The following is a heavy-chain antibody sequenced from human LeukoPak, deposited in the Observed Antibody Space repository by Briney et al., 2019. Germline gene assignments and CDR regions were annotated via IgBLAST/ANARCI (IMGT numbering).Heavy chain of an antibody. J-gene: IGHJ4*02. D-gene: IGHD2-21*02. CDR1: GFTFSSYA. Sequence: GGSLRLSCAASGFTFSSYAMSWVRQAPGKGLEWVPAISGSGGSTYYADSVKGRFTISRGNSKNTLYLQMNSLRAEDTAVYYCAILGDIQTFDYWGQGTLVTVSS. CDR2: ISGSGGST. V-gene: IGHV3-23*01. CDR3: AILGDIQTFDY.